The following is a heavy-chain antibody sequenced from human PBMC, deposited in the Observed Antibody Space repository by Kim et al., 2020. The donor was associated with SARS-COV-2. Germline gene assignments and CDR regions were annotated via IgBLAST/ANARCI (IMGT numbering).Heavy chain of an antibody. CDR2: SSRT. J-gene: IGHJ4*02. CDR3: AKGGSSLT. V-gene: IGHV3-9*01. D-gene: IGHD6-6*01. Sequence: SSRTGYADCVKGRFTITRDKANNSLYLQMNSLRAEDAALYYCAKGGSSLTWGQGTLVTVSS.